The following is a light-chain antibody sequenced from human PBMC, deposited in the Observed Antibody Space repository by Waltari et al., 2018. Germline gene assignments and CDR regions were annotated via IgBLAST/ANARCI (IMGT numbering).Light chain of an antibody. V-gene: IGLV2-23*01. CDR2: ECS. CDR1: SSDVGTYNF. Sequence: QSALTQPASVSGSPGPSITISCTGTSSDVGTYNFVSWYHHHPGKAPKLMIYECSQRPSGFSNRFSGSKSGNTASLTISGLHSEDEANYYCCSSAGPDPSLVFGGGTKLTVL. CDR3: CSSAGPDPSLV. J-gene: IGLJ2*01.